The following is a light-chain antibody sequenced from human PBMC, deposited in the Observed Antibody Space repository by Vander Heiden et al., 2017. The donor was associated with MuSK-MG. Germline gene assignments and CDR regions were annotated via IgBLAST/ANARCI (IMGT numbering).Light chain of an antibody. J-gene: IGKJ1*01. CDR1: QGISSS. CDR3: QQYNSNPWT. Sequence: DIQLTQSPSSLSASVGDRVIITCRASQGISSSLVWYQQKPGKAPKLLLFGASRLESGVPSRFSGSGSGTDYTLTISSLHPEDFATYYCQQYNSNPWTFGQGTKVEIK. V-gene: IGKV1-NL1*01. CDR2: GAS.